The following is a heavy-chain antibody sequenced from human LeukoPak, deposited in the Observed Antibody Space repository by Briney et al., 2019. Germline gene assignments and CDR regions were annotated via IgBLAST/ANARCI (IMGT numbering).Heavy chain of an antibody. D-gene: IGHD3-10*01. Sequence: PGGSLRLSCAASGFTFSSSGLCWVRQAPGKGLEWVALIWYDGSKKYYADSVKGRFTISRDTSKNTLYLQMNSLRGEDTAVYYCARDLGYYDSGSSYLFYWGQGTLVTVSS. CDR1: GFTFSSSG. V-gene: IGHV3-33*07. CDR3: ARDLGYYDSGSSYLFY. CDR2: IWYDGSKK. J-gene: IGHJ4*02.